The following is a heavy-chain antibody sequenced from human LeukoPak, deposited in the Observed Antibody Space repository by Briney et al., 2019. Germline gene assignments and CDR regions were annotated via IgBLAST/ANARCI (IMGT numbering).Heavy chain of an antibody. D-gene: IGHD3-9*01. J-gene: IGHJ5*02. CDR3: AKDSFRKRFPLRYFDWLLTRDNWFDP. Sequence: GGSLRLSCAASGFTFSSYGMHWVRQAPGKGLEWVAFIRYDGSNKYYADSVKGRFTISRDNSKNTLYLQMNSLRAEDTAVYYCAKDSFRKRFPLRYFDWLLTRDNWFDPWGQGTLVTVSS. V-gene: IGHV3-30*02. CDR2: IRYDGSNK. CDR1: GFTFSSYG.